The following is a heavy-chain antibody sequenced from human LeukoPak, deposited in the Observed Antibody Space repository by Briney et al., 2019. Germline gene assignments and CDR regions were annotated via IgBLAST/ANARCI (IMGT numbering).Heavy chain of an antibody. CDR3: ATYSSLNRREFQY. J-gene: IGHJ1*01. CDR1: GFTFSNYW. CDR2: IKTEGSEK. Sequence: GGSLRLSCEGSGFTFSNYWMGWVRQAPGKGLQWVANIKTEGSEKYYVDSVKGRFTISRDNAKNSLYLQMNSLRAEDTAVYYGATYSSLNRREFQYWGQGTPLTVSS. V-gene: IGHV3-7*01. D-gene: IGHD3-22*01.